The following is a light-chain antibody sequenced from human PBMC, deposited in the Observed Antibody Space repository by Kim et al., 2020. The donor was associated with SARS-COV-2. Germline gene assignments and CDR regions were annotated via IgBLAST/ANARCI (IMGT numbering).Light chain of an antibody. J-gene: IGLJ2*01. Sequence: GSPAQTPSVTCSGDKLGDKFPCWYQQPPAQSPVLVIYQDNNRPSGIPERFSGSNSGNTATLTISGTQALDEADYYCQAWDSSTVVFGGGTQLTVL. CDR1: KLGDKF. CDR3: QAWDSSTVV. CDR2: QDN. V-gene: IGLV3-1*01.